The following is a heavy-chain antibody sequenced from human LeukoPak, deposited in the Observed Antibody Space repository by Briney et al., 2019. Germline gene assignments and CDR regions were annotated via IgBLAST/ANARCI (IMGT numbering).Heavy chain of an antibody. CDR3: ARSRSPPDVVVVAATDSYFDY. J-gene: IGHJ4*02. CDR1: GGSFLGYF. Sequence: TLSVTFAVCGGSFLGYFWSWIRPPPAKGGAWIGEMNHSGSTNHNPRRKSRVTISVDQSKNQFPLELRAVTSADPAEYYVARSRSPPDVVVVAATDSYFDYWGQGTLVTVSS. V-gene: IGHV4-34*01. D-gene: IGHD2-15*01. CDR2: MNHSGST.